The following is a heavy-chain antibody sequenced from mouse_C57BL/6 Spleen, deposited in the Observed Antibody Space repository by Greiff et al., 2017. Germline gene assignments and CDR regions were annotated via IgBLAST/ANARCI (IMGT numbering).Heavy chain of an antibody. V-gene: IGHV1-18*01. CDR3: ARWGAYYSNYVRFAY. CDR1: GYTFTDYN. D-gene: IGHD2-5*01. Sequence: EVKLVESGPELVKPGASVKIPCKASGYTFTDYNMDWVKQSHGKSLEWIGDINPNNGGTIYNQKFKGKATLTVDKSSSTAYMELRSLTSEDTAVYYCARWGAYYSNYVRFAYWGQGTLVTVSA. CDR2: INPNNGGT. J-gene: IGHJ3*01.